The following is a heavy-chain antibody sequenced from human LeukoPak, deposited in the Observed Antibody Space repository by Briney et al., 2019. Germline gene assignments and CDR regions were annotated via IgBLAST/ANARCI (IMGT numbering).Heavy chain of an antibody. D-gene: IGHD6-13*01. CDR3: SRHTSSWHAMDV. CDR1: GFTFSSYW. CDR2: IKEDGSEK. V-gene: IGHV3-7*02. Sequence: GSLRLSCAASGFTFSSYWMRWVRQAPGKGLEWVATIKEDGSEKYYVDSVKGRFTISRDNAKSSLYLQMNSLSAEDTAVYYCSRHTSSWHAMDVWGQGTTVTVSS. J-gene: IGHJ6*02.